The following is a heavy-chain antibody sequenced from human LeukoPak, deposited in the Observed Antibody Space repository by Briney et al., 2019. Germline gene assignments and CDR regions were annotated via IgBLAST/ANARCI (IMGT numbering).Heavy chain of an antibody. CDR1: GGSISSSSYY. V-gene: IGHV4-39*07. Sequence: SETLPLTCTVSGGSISSSSYYWGWIRRPPGKGLEWIGSIYYSGSTYYNLSLKSRVTISVDTSKNQFSLKLSSVTAADTAVYYCARDPGTSPWYFDLWGRGTLVTVSS. CDR2: IYYSGST. D-gene: IGHD6-13*01. J-gene: IGHJ2*01. CDR3: ARDPGTSPWYFDL.